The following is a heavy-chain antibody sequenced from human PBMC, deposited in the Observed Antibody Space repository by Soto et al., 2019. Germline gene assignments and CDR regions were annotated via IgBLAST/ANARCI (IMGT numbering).Heavy chain of an antibody. CDR2: FDPEDGET. CDR1: GYTLTELS. V-gene: IGHV1-24*01. CDR3: ARAASGYDLRGDFDY. Sequence: ASVKVSCKVSGYTLTELSMHWVRQAPGKGLEWMGGFDPEDGETIYAQKFQGRVTMTEDTSTDTAYMELSSLRSEDTAVYYCARAASGYDLRGDFDYWGQGTLVTVSS. D-gene: IGHD5-12*01. J-gene: IGHJ4*02.